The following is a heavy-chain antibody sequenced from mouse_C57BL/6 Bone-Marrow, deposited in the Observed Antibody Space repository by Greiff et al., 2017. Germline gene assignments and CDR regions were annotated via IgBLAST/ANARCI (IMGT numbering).Heavy chain of an antibody. CDR1: GFTFSDYY. CDR2: LSNGGGST. D-gene: IGHD2-2*01. CDR3: ARHVGYDEEGYAMDY. V-gene: IGHV5-12*01. Sequence: EVKLVESGGGLVQPGGSLKLSCAASGFTFSDYYMYWVRQTPEKRLEWVAYLSNGGGSTYYPDTVKGRFTISRDNAKNTLYLQMSRLKSEDTAMYYCARHVGYDEEGYAMDYWGQGTSVTVSS. J-gene: IGHJ4*01.